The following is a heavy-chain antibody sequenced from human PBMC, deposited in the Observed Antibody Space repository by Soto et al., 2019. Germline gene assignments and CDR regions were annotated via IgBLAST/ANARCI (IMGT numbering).Heavy chain of an antibody. CDR1: GVTFSSYA. Sequence: GASVKVSCKASGVTFSSYAISWVRQAPGQGLEWMGGIIPIFGTANYAQKFQGRVTITADESTSTAYMELSSLRSEDTAVYYCARADIVVVPAARRASSSYYFDYWGQGTLVTVSS. J-gene: IGHJ4*02. V-gene: IGHV1-69*13. CDR3: ARADIVVVPAARRASSSYYFDY. CDR2: IIPIFGTA. D-gene: IGHD2-2*01.